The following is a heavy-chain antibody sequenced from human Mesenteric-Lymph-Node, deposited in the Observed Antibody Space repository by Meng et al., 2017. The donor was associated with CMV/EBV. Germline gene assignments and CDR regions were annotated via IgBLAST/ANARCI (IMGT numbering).Heavy chain of an antibody. Sequence: SWVSERPGKGLEWIGEIYNSGNTNDNPFSKSRVIIAVDKIKNQFSLKLISVNAADTAVYYCARGARAAAGGAKGADCYFDLWGRGTLVTVSS. CDR3: ARGARAAAGGAKGADCYFDL. CDR2: IYNSGNT. D-gene: IGHD6-13*01. V-gene: IGHV4-4*02. J-gene: IGHJ2*01.